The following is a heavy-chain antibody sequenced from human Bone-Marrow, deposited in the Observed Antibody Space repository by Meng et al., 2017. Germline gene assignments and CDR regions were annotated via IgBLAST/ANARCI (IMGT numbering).Heavy chain of an antibody. Sequence: GLVSSSCTLYVTCDFSSGSISSSNWCSWVRQPPGKGLEWIGEIYHSGSTNYNPSLKSRVTISVDKSKNQFSLKLSSVTAADTAVYYCARDIRQGGNIWFDPWGQGTLVTVSS. CDR3: ARDIRQGGNIWFDP. J-gene: IGHJ5*02. D-gene: IGHD3-16*01. V-gene: IGHV4-4*02. CDR1: SGSISSSNW. CDR2: IYHSGST.